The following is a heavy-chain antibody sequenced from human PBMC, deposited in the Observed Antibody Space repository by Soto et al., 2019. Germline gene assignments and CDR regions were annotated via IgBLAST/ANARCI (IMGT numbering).Heavy chain of an antibody. CDR1: GFSLSTSGMC. D-gene: IGHD3-10*01. CDR2: IDWDDDK. V-gene: IGHV2-70*01. Sequence: SGPTLVNPTQTLTLTCTFSGFSLSTSGMCVSWIRQPPGKALEWLALIDWDDDKYYSTSLKTRLTISKDTSKNQVVLTMTNMDPVDTAMYYCARIPNGSRTYDYWGQRTLVTVSS. CDR3: ARIPNGSRTYDY. J-gene: IGHJ4*02.